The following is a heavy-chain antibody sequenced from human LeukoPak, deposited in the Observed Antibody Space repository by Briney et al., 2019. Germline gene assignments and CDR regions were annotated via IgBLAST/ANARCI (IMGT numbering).Heavy chain of an antibody. V-gene: IGHV1-2*02. CDR2: INPNSGGT. CDR1: GYTFTNYA. D-gene: IGHD3-10*01. Sequence: GASVKVSCKASGYTFTNYALNWVRQAPGQGLEWMGWINPNSGGTNYAQKFQGRVTMTRDTSISTAYMELSRLRSDDTAVYYCARTRPYGSGSYRSYYYYMDVWGKGTTVTVSS. J-gene: IGHJ6*03. CDR3: ARTRPYGSGSYRSYYYYMDV.